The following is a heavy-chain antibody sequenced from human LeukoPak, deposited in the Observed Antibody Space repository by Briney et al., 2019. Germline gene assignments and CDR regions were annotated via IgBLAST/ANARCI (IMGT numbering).Heavy chain of an antibody. V-gene: IGHV4-34*01. CDR3: ARGAGQAYYGMDV. CDR1: GYSISSGYY. CDR2: INHSGST. Sequence: SETLSLTCAVSGYSISSGYYWSWIRQPPGKGLEWIGEINHSGSTNYNPSLKSRVTISVDTSKNQFSLKLSSVTAADTAVYYCARGAGQAYYGMDVWGKGTTVTVSS. J-gene: IGHJ6*04.